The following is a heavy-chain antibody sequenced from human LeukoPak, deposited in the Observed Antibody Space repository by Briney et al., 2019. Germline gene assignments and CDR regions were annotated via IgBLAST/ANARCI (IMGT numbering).Heavy chain of an antibody. CDR1: GYTFTSYG. CDR3: ARVAGTNYYDSSGYYY. V-gene: IGHV1-18*01. D-gene: IGHD3-22*01. J-gene: IGHJ4*02. Sequence: GASVKVSCKASGYTFTSYGISWVRQAPGQGLEWMGWVSAYNGNTNYAQKLQGRVTMTTDTSTSTAYMELRSLRSDDTAVYYCARVAGTNYYDSSGYYYWGQGTLVTVSS. CDR2: VSAYNGNT.